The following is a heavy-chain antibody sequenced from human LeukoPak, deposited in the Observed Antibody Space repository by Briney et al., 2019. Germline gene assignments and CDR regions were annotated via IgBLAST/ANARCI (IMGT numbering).Heavy chain of an antibody. Sequence: SETLSLTCTVSGGSISSYYWSWIRQPPGKGLEWIGYIYYSGSTNYNPSLKSRVTISVDTSKNQFSLKLSSVTAADTAVYYCARVPSRYYYGSGSYHSSARFDPWGQGTLVTVSS. CDR3: ARVPSRYYYGSGSYHSSARFDP. CDR1: GGSISSYY. J-gene: IGHJ5*02. D-gene: IGHD3-10*01. CDR2: IYYSGST. V-gene: IGHV4-59*01.